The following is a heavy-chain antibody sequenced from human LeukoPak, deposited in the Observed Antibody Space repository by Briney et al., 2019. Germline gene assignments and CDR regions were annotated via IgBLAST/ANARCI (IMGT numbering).Heavy chain of an antibody. J-gene: IGHJ4*02. CDR3: ARRNGNYFDY. V-gene: IGHV5-51*01. Sequence: GESLKISCQVSGYSFPSHWIGWVRQMPGKGLECMGFIYPGDSNTRYSPSFQGQVTISVDKSISTAYLQWGSLKASDTAMYYCARRNGNYFDYWGQGSLVSVSS. D-gene: IGHD4-11*01. CDR1: GYSFPSHW. CDR2: IYPGDSNT.